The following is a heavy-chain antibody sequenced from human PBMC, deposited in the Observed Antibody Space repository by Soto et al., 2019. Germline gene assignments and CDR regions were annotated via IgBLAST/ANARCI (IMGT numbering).Heavy chain of an antibody. CDR3: ARADYYGMDV. J-gene: IGHJ6*02. CDR1: GGSISSGGYY. V-gene: IGHV4-30-4*08. CDR2: IYNTGST. Sequence: PSETLSLTCTVSGGSISSGGYYWSWIRHHPGEGLEWVGYIYNTGSTSYNPSLKSRVTISVDTSKNQFSLKLSSVTAADTAVYYCARADYYGMDVWGQGTTVTV.